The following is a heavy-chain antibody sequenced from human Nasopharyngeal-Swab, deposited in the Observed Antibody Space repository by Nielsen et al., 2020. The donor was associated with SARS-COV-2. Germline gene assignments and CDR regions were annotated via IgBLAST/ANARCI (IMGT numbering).Heavy chain of an antibody. CDR3: ARGGSYYYYYGMDV. J-gene: IGHJ6*02. Sequence: WIRQPPGKGLECVSAISSNGGSTYYANSVKGRFTISRDNSKNTLYLQMGSLRAEDMAVYYCARGGSYYYYYGMDVWGQGTTVTVSS. CDR2: ISSNGGST. V-gene: IGHV3-64*01. D-gene: IGHD3-16*01.